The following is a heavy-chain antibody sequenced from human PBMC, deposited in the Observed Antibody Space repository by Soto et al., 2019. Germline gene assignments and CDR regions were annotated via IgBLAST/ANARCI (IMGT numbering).Heavy chain of an antibody. CDR3: AKPGTGYCSSTSCVDDAFDI. CDR1: GGTFSSYT. V-gene: IGHV1-69*02. CDR2: IIPILGIA. Sequence: GASVKVSCKASGGTFSSYTISWVRQAPGQGLEWMGRIIPILGIANYAQKFQGRVTITADKSTSTAYMELSSLRSEDTAVYYCAKPGTGYCSSTSCVDDAFDIWGQGTKVTVSS. J-gene: IGHJ3*02. D-gene: IGHD2-2*03.